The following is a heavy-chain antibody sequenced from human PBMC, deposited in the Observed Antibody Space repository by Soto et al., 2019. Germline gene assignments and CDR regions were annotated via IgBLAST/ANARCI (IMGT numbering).Heavy chain of an antibody. V-gene: IGHV4-31*03. CDR2: IYYSGST. D-gene: IGHD2-2*01. Sequence: SETLSLTCTVSGGSISSGGYYWSWIRQHPGKGLEWIGYIYYSGSTYYNPSLKSRVTISVDTSKNQFSLKLSSVTAADMAVYYCAREWAAARDYYYYMDVWGKGTTVTVSS. CDR1: GGSISSGGYY. CDR3: AREWAAARDYYYYMDV. J-gene: IGHJ6*03.